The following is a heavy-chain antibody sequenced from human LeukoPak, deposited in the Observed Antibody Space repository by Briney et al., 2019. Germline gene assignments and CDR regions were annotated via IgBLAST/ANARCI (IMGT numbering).Heavy chain of an antibody. CDR1: GYTFTSYG. D-gene: IGHD6-19*01. Sequence: ASVKVSCKASGYTFTSYGISWVRQAPGKGLEGMEWISAYNGNTNYAQKLQGRVTMTTDTSTSTAYVELRSLRSDDTAVYYCARDGQRIAVAATGDYWGQGTLVTVSS. CDR3: ARDGQRIAVAATGDY. V-gene: IGHV1-18*01. J-gene: IGHJ4*02. CDR2: ISAYNGNT.